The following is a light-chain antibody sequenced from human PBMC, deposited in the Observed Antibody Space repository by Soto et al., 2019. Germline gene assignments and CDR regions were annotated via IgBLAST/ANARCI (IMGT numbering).Light chain of an antibody. J-gene: IGKJ4*01. CDR3: HQRSNWPPLT. Sequence: EIVLTQSPATLSLSPGERATLSCRASQSVGGYLDWYQQKPGQAPRLLIYDASIRASGIPASFSGSGSGTDFTLTISSLEPEDLAVYYCHQRSNWPPLTFGGGTKLEIK. V-gene: IGKV3-11*01. CDR1: QSVGGY. CDR2: DAS.